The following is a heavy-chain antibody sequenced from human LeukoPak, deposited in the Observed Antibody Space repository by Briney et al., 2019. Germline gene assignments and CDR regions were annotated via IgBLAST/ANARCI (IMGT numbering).Heavy chain of an antibody. Sequence: GGSLRLSCAASGFTFSSYGMHWVRQAPGKRLEWVAVIWYDGSNKYYADSVKGRFTISRDNSKNTLYLQMNSLRAEDTAVYCCAKDFAWELPTYYFDYWGQGTLVTVSS. D-gene: IGHD1-26*01. V-gene: IGHV3-33*06. J-gene: IGHJ4*02. CDR1: GFTFSSYG. CDR3: AKDFAWELPTYYFDY. CDR2: IWYDGSNK.